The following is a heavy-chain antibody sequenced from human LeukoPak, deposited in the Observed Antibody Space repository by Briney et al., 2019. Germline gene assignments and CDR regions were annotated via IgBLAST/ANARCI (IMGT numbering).Heavy chain of an antibody. D-gene: IGHD6-19*01. J-gene: IGHJ4*02. Sequence: TGGSLRLSCAASGFTSSSYGMHWVRQAPGKGLEWVAFIRYDGSNKYYADSVKGRFTISRDNSKNTLYLQMNSLRAEDTAVYYCARGVRIAVAGNIDYWGQGTLVTVSS. CDR3: ARGVRIAVAGNIDY. CDR2: IRYDGSNK. V-gene: IGHV3-30*02. CDR1: GFTSSSYG.